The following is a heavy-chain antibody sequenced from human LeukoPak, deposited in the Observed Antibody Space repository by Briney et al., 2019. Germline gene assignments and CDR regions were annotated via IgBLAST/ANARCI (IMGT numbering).Heavy chain of an antibody. CDR3: AKDLVQWLVQYYFDY. CDR1: GFTFSSYW. V-gene: IGHV3-7*03. Sequence: PGGSLRFSCAASGFTFSSYWMSWVRQAPGKGLEWVANIKQDGSEKYYVDSVKGRFTISRDNAKNSLYLQMNSLRAEDTAVYYCAKDLVQWLVQYYFDYWGQGTLVTVSS. D-gene: IGHD6-19*01. J-gene: IGHJ4*02. CDR2: IKQDGSEK.